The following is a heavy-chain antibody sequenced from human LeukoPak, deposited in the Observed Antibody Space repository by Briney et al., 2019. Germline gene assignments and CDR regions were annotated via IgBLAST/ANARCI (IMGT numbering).Heavy chain of an antibody. Sequence: SAKVSCKASGGTFSSYAISWVRQAPGQGLEWMGGIIPIFGTANYAQKFQGRVTITTDESTSTAYMELSSLRSEDTAVYYCARVAQGCSSTSCYDVIFYYYYMDVWGKGTTVTVSS. D-gene: IGHD2-2*01. CDR2: IIPIFGTA. CDR3: ARVAQGCSSTSCYDVIFYYYYMDV. J-gene: IGHJ6*03. CDR1: GGTFSSYA. V-gene: IGHV1-69*05.